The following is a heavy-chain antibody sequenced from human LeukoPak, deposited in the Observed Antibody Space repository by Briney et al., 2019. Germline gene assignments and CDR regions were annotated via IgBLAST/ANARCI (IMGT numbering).Heavy chain of an antibody. J-gene: IGHJ5*02. V-gene: IGHV1-46*01. CDR2: INPSGGST. CDR1: GYTFISYY. Sequence: ASVKVSCKASGYTFISYYMHWVRQAPGQGLEWMGIINPSGGSTSYAQKFQGRVTMTRDMSISTAYMELSRLRSDDTAVYYCATYNVKPSGMASDWFDPWGQGTLVTVSS. CDR3: ATYNVKPSGMASDWFDP. D-gene: IGHD3-10*02.